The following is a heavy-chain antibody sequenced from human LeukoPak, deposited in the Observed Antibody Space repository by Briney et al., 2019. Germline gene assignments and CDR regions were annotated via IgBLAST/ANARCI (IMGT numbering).Heavy chain of an antibody. CDR1: GGSFSGYY. V-gene: IGHV4-34*01. J-gene: IGHJ4*02. CDR2: INHSGST. D-gene: IGHD3-3*01. Sequence: SSETLSLTCAVYGGSFSGYYWSWIRQPPGKGLEWIGEINHSGSTSYNPSLKSRVTISVDTSKNQFSLKLSSVTAADTAVYYCARGNTKWGQGTLVTVSS. CDR3: ARGNTK.